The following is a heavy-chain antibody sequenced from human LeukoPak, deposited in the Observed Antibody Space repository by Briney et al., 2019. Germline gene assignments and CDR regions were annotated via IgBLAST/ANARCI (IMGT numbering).Heavy chain of an antibody. Sequence: ASAKVSCKASGGTFSSYAISWVRQAPGQGLEWMGWISPYSANTNSAQSIQGRIFMTTDTSTNTAYMELRSLTSDDTAVYYCARGSVAGTGEFDYWGQGTLVTVSS. J-gene: IGHJ4*02. CDR3: ARGSVAGTGEFDY. V-gene: IGHV1-18*01. D-gene: IGHD6-19*01. CDR2: ISPYSANT. CDR1: GGTFSSYA.